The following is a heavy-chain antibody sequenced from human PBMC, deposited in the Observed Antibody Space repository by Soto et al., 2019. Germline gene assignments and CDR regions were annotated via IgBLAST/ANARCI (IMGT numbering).Heavy chain of an antibody. V-gene: IGHV4-30-2*01. D-gene: IGHD3-22*01. CDR3: ARGPYDSTGYFSAFDI. CDR2: IFHGGTT. J-gene: IGHJ3*02. Sequence: SETLSLTCTVSGGSISSGSYSWSWIRQPPGKGLEWIGYIFHGGTTYYNPSLKSRVTISVDRSKSQFSLRLSSVTASDTAMYYCARGPYDSTGYFSAFDIWGQGTMVTVSS. CDR1: GGSISSGSYS.